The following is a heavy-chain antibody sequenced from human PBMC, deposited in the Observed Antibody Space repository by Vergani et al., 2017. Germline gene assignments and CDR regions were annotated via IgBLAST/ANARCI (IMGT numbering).Heavy chain of an antibody. J-gene: IGHJ2*01. Sequence: QVRLEESGPGLVKPSETLPLTCSVSGYSIGSGFYWAWIRQSPGEGLQWLTSIHNRGKTYHKPSLKSRVPVSLDTSKNRFSLNLTSVTATATAVYYCARSQGDYWYFDLLGPGSLVTVSS. CDR3: ARSQGDYWYFDL. CDR1: GYSIGSGFY. V-gene: IGHV4-38-2*01. D-gene: IGHD2-21*01. CDR2: IHNRGKT.